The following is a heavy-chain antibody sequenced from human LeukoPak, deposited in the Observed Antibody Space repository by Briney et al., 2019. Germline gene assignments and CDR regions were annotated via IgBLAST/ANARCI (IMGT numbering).Heavy chain of an antibody. CDR1: GFTFSSYA. J-gene: IGHJ6*02. CDR3: AKAATYYDFWSGYWDYYGMDV. Sequence: GGPLRLSCAASGFTFSSYAMSWVRQAPGKGLEWVSAISGSGGSTYYADSVKGRFTISRDNSKNTLYLQMNSLRAEDTAVYYCAKAATYYDFWSGYWDYYGMDVWGQGTTVTVSS. D-gene: IGHD3-3*01. CDR2: ISGSGGST. V-gene: IGHV3-23*01.